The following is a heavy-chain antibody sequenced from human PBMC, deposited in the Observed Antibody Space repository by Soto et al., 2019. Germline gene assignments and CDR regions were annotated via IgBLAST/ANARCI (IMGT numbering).Heavy chain of an antibody. CDR2: INPNSGGT. D-gene: IGHD2-15*01. CDR3: ASRYCSGGSCYEYYFDY. CDR1: GYTFTGYY. Sequence: ASVKVSCKASGYTFTGYYMHWLRQAPGQGLEWMGWINPNSGGTNYAQKFQGRVTMTRDTSISTAYMELSRLRSDDTAVYYCASRYCSGGSCYEYYFDYWGQGTLVTVS. J-gene: IGHJ4*02. V-gene: IGHV1-2*02.